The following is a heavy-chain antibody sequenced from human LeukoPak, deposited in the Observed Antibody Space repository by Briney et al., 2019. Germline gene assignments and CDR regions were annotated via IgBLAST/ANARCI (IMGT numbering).Heavy chain of an antibody. CDR2: IWYDGSNK. CDR3: ARRICSSTSCYCDY. J-gene: IGHJ4*02. Sequence: PGRSLRLSCAASGFTFSSYGMHWVRQAPGKGLEWVTVIWYDGSNKYYADSVKGRFTISRDNSKNTLYLQMNSLRAEDTAVYYCARRICSSTSCYCDYWGQGTLVTVSS. V-gene: IGHV3-33*01. CDR1: GFTFSSYG. D-gene: IGHD2-2*01.